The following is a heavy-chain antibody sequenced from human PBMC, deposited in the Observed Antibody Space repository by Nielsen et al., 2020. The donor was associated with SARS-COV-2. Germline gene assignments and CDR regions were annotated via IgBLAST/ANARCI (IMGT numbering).Heavy chain of an antibody. J-gene: IGHJ5*02. CDR2: IYYSGST. CDR1: GGSISSYY. D-gene: IGHD6-19*01. V-gene: IGHV4-59*01. CDR3: ASYIAVAGRSWLDP. Sequence: SETLSLTCAVSGGSISSYYWSWIRQPPGKGLEWIGYIYYSGSTNYNPSLKSRVTISVDTSKNQFSLKLSSVTAADTAVYYCASYIAVAGRSWLDPWGQGTLVTVSS.